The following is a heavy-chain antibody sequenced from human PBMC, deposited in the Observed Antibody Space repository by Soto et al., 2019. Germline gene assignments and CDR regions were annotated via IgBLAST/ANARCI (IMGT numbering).Heavy chain of an antibody. V-gene: IGHV3-9*01. CDR2: ISWNSGSI. CDR1: GFTFDDYA. CDR3: AKGDSSSFYYGMDV. Sequence: EVQLVESGGGLVQPGRSQRLSCAASGFTFDDYAMHWVRQAPGKGLEWVSGISWNSGSIGYADSVKGRFTISRDNAKNSLYLQMNSLRAEDTALYYCAKGDSSSFYYGMDVWGQGTTVTVSS. J-gene: IGHJ6*02. D-gene: IGHD6-13*01.